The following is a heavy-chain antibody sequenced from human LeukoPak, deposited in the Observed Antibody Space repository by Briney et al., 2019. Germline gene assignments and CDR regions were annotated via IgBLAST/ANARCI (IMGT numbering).Heavy chain of an antibody. CDR3: AKDAQRGFDYSNSLEN. Sequence: PGGSLRLSCAASKFTLSHYDMHWFRQAPGKGRKGLAVIGNDGSNQYYADSVKGRFTVSRDNSQNRLYLQMSSLRPEDTAVYYCAKDAQRGFDYSNSLENWGQGTLVTVSS. V-gene: IGHV3-33*06. CDR1: KFTLSHYD. D-gene: IGHD4-11*01. J-gene: IGHJ4*02. CDR2: IGNDGSNQ.